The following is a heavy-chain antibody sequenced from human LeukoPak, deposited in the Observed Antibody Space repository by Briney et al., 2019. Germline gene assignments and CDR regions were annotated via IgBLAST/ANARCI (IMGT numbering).Heavy chain of an antibody. J-gene: IGHJ4*02. CDR3: AREGSSLSLAPNWYYFDY. Sequence: SETLSLTCTVSGGSISSGDYYWSWIRQPPGKGPEWIGYIYYSGSTYYNPSLKSRVTISVDTSKNQFSLKLSSVTAADTAVYYCAREGSSLSLAPNWYYFDYWGQGTLVTVSS. CDR1: GGSISSGDYY. V-gene: IGHV4-30-4*08. CDR2: IYYSGST. D-gene: IGHD1-1*01.